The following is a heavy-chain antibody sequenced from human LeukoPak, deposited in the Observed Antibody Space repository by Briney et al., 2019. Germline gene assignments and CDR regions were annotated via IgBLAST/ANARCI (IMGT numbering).Heavy chain of an antibody. Sequence: GGSLRLSCATSGFTFSNYEMSWVRQTPGKGLVWVSRINSDGSSTTYADSVKGRFTISRDNAKNTLYLQMNSLRAEDTGVYFCARVFSGWYFYFDNWGQGTLVTVSS. D-gene: IGHD6-19*01. V-gene: IGHV3-74*01. CDR3: ARVFSGWYFYFDN. CDR2: INSDGSST. J-gene: IGHJ4*02. CDR1: GFTFSNYE.